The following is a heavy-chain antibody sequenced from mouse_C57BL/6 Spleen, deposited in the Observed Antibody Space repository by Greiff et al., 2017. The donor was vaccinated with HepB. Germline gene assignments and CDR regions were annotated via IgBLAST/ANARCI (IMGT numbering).Heavy chain of an antibody. CDR1: GFTFSSYA. CDR2: ISDGGSYT. J-gene: IGHJ3*01. CDR3: ARDEAFAY. Sequence: EVMLVESGGGLVKPGGSLKLSCAASGFTFSSYAMSWVRQTPEKRLEWVATISDGGSYTYYPDNVKGRFTISRDNAKNNLYLQMSHLKSEDTAMYYCARDEAFAYWGQGTLVTVSA. V-gene: IGHV5-4*01. D-gene: IGHD3-2*02.